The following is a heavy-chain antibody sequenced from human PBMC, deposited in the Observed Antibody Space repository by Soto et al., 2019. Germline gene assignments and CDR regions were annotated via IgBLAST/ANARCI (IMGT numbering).Heavy chain of an antibody. V-gene: IGHV3-23*01. Sequence: EVQLLESGGGLVQPGGSLRLSCAASGFTFSSYAMSWVRQAPGKGLEWVSAISGSGGSTYYADSVKGRFTISRDNSKTTLYLQMNSLRAEDTAVYYCARRTTPYYDFWSGYYVDYWGQGTLVTVSS. CDR2: ISGSGGST. D-gene: IGHD3-3*01. CDR1: GFTFSSYA. J-gene: IGHJ4*02. CDR3: ARRTTPYYDFWSGYYVDY.